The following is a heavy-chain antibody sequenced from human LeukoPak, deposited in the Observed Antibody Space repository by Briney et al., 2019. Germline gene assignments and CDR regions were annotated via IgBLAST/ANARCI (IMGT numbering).Heavy chain of an antibody. D-gene: IGHD3-10*01. V-gene: IGHV1-24*01. CDR2: FDPEDGET. CDR1: GYTLTELS. Sequence: GASVKVSCKVSGYTLTELSMHWVRQAPGKGLEWMGGFDPEDGETIYAQKFQGRVTMTENASTDTAYMELSSLRSEDTAVYYCARDNTMVRGVPFDYWGQGTLVTVSS. J-gene: IGHJ4*02. CDR3: ARDNTMVRGVPFDY.